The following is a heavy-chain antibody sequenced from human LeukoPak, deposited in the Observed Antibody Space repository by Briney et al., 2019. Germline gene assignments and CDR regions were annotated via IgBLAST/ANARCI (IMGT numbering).Heavy chain of an antibody. CDR3: ARDNPNSSGYC. CDR1: GFTVSSNF. D-gene: IGHD6-19*01. J-gene: IGHJ4*02. Sequence: GGSLTLSCAASGFTVSSNFMTWVRQAPGKGLEWVSVIYSGGSTYYADSVKGRFTISRDNSKNTLYLRMNSLRAEDTAVYYCARDNPNSSGYCWGQGTLVSVSS. V-gene: IGHV3-66*01. CDR2: IYSGGST.